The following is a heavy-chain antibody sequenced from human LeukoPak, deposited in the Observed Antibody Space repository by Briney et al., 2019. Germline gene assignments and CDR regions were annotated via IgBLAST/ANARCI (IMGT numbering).Heavy chain of an antibody. CDR2: IKQDGSEK. J-gene: IGHJ4*02. CDR1: GFTFSSYE. Sequence: TGGSLRLSCAASGFTFSSYEMNWVRQAPGKGLEWVANIKQDGSEKYYVDSVKGRFTVSRDNAKNSLYLRMNSLRAGDTAVYYCAREGGIVLIVYATSPLGDLNSDFDYWGQGTLVTVSS. V-gene: IGHV3-7*01. CDR3: AREGGIVLIVYATSPLGDLNSDFDY. D-gene: IGHD2-8*01.